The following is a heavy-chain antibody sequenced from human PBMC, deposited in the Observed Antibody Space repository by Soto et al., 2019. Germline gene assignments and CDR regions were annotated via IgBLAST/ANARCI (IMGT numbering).Heavy chain of an antibody. J-gene: IGHJ6*03. Sequence: DVQLVESGGGLVQPGRSLRLSCAASGFTFDDYAMHWVRQAPGKGLEWVSGISWNSGSIGYADSVKGRFTISRDNAKNSLYLQMNSLRAEDTALYYCAKDATPYYYYMDVSGKGTTVTVSS. D-gene: IGHD1-1*01. CDR3: AKDATPYYYYMDV. V-gene: IGHV3-9*01. CDR2: ISWNSGSI. CDR1: GFTFDDYA.